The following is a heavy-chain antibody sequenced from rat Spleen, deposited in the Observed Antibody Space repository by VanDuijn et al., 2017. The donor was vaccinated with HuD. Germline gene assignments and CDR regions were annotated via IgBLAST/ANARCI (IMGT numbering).Heavy chain of an antibody. J-gene: IGHJ2*01. CDR2: IGYDDSST. CDR1: GFTFSNYG. D-gene: IGHD1-1*01. CDR3: ARQATTVPSYLDY. Sequence: EVQLVESGGGLVQPGRSLKLSCAASGFTFSNYGMAWVRQAPTKGLEWVETIGYDDSSTYYRDSVKGRFTISRDNAKNTLYLQVDSLRSEDTTTYYCARQATTVPSYLDYWGQGVMVTVSS. V-gene: IGHV5-29*01.